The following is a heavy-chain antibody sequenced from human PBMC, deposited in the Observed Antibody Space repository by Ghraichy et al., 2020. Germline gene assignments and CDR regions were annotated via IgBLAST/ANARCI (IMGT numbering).Heavy chain of an antibody. D-gene: IGHD3-3*01. V-gene: IGHV4-59*13. CDR1: GDSISRYK. CDR3: AREWSAFDY. Sequence: SETSLTCTVSGDSISRYKWAWIRHPPGKGLEWIGFALYSGGTNYSPSLKSRVTISLDTSKNQFSLRLTSVTAADTAVYYCAREWSAFDYWGQGTLVTVSA. J-gene: IGHJ4*02. CDR2: ALYSGGT.